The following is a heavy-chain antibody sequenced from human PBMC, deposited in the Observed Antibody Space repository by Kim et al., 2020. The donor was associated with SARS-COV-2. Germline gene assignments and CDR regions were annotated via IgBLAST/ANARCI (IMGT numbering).Heavy chain of an antibody. D-gene: IGHD3-10*01. CDR2: INRKSDST. CDR1: EFTFDDYG. Sequence: GGSLRLSCGASEFTFDDYGMSWVRQVPGKGLEWVAGINRKSDSTGYADSVKGRFTISRDNAKKSLYLQMNSLRAEDTAFYHCVRGYVGGPLDLWGQGT. J-gene: IGHJ5*02. CDR3: VRGYVGGPLDL. V-gene: IGHV3-20*01.